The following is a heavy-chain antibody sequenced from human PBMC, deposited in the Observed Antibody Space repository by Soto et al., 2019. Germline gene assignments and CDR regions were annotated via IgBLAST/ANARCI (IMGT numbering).Heavy chain of an antibody. D-gene: IGHD4-17*01. CDR3: VRYVATTVTTGWFDP. Sequence: QVTLKESGPVLVKPTETLTLTCTVSGFSLTNEKMGVSWIRQPPGKALEWLAHIFSNDDKSYNTSLKSRLTISKDISKSQVFLTMTNMDPVDTATYYCVRYVATTVTTGWFDPWGQGTLVTVSS. CDR1: GFSLTNEKMG. CDR2: IFSNDDK. J-gene: IGHJ5*02. V-gene: IGHV2-26*01.